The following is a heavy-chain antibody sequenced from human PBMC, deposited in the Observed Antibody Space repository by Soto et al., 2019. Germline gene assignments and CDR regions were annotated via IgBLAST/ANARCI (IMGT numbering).Heavy chain of an antibody. CDR3: ARDEGVPINYRFDY. D-gene: IGHD4-4*01. V-gene: IGHV3-7*03. J-gene: IGHJ4*02. CDR1: GFRFSSYS. Sequence: PGGSLRLSCAASGFRFSSYSMSWIRQAPGKGLEWLAHIHENGHFKFYVDSVKGRFTISRDDALNSLYLQMNSLRAEDTAMYYCARDEGVPINYRFDYWGQGTLVTVAS. CDR2: IHENGHFK.